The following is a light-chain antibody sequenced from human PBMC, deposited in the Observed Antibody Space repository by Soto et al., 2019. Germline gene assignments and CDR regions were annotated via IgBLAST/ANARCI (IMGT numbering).Light chain of an antibody. CDR1: LNVYSN. CDR2: GTS. CDR3: QQYNNWPLT. V-gene: IGKV3-15*01. J-gene: IGKJ4*01. Sequence: EIVMTQSPATLSVSPGESATLSCRARLNVYSNLAWYQQKPGQAPRLLIYGTSTRATGIPARFSGSGSGTEFSLTISNLQSEDFAVYYCQQYNNWPLTFGGGTKVEIK.